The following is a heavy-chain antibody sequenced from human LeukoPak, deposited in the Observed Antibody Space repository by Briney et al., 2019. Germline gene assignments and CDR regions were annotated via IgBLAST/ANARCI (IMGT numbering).Heavy chain of an antibody. CDR2: ISAYNGNT. J-gene: IGHJ6*02. D-gene: IGHD6-13*01. CDR1: GHTFTSYG. CDR3: ARDPGQQLVRFRYYYYYGMDV. Sequence: ASVKVSCKASGHTFTSYGISWVRQAPGQGLEWMGWISAYNGNTNYAQKLQGRVTMTTDTSTSTAYMELRSLRSDDTAVYYCARDPGQQLVRFRYYYYYGMDVWGQGTTVTVSS. V-gene: IGHV1-18*01.